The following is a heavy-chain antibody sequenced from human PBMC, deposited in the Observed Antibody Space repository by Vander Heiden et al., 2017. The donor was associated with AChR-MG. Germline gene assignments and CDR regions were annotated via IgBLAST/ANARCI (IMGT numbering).Heavy chain of an antibody. CDR3: ARGWCSCGSCYFVDY. J-gene: IGHJ4*02. CDR2: IIPILGIA. D-gene: IGHD2-15*01. CDR1: GGTFSSYT. V-gene: IGHV1-69*02. Sequence: QVQLVQSWAEVKKPGASVKVSCKASGGTFSSYTISWVRQAPGQGLEWMGRIIPILGIANYAQKFQGRVTITADKSTSTAYMELSSLRSEDTAVYYCARGWCSCGSCYFVDYWGQGTLVTVSS.